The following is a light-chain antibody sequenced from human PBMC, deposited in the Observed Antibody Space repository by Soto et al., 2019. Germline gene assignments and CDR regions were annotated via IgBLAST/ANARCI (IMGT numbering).Light chain of an antibody. J-gene: IGLJ1*01. CDR3: KYYDSSLSGSNV. Sequence: QSVLTQPPSVSGAPGQRVTISCTGSSSNIGAGYDVHWYQQLPGTAPKLLIYGNSNRPSGVPDRFSGSKSGTSASLAITGLQAEDEADYYCKYYDSSLSGSNVFGTGTKLTVL. V-gene: IGLV1-40*01. CDR2: GNS. CDR1: SSNIGAGYD.